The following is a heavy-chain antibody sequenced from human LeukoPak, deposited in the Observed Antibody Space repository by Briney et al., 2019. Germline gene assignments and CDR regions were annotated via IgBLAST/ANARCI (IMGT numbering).Heavy chain of an antibody. CDR1: GFTVSNNY. J-gene: IGHJ5*02. Sequence: GGSLRLSCVASGFTVSNNYMSWVPQAPGKGLEWVSLICSDNTTYYADSVKGRFTISRDNSKNTMYLQMNSLRAEDTAVYYCARDRDLGVTASSWGLGTLVTVSS. CDR2: ICSDNTT. CDR3: ARDRDLGVTASS. D-gene: IGHD2-21*02. V-gene: IGHV3-53*01.